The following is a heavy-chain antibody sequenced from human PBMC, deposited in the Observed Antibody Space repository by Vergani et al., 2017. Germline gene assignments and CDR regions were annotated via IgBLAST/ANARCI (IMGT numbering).Heavy chain of an antibody. D-gene: IGHD6-13*01. CDR3: ARGALYSSRGSYFDY. CDR2: IYPGDSDT. CDR1: GYSFTSYW. Sequence: EVQLVPSGAEVKKPGESLKISCKGSGYSFTSYWIGWVRQMPGKGLEWMGIIYPGDSDTRYSPSFQGQVTISADKSISTAYLQWSSLKASDTAMYYCARGALYSSRGSYFDYWGQGTLVTVSS. V-gene: IGHV5-51*03. J-gene: IGHJ4*02.